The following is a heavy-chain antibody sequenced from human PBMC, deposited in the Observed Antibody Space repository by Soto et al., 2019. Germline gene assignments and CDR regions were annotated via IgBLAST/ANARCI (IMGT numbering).Heavy chain of an antibody. CDR2: ISYDGSNK. D-gene: IGHD3-10*01. J-gene: IGHJ6*02. Sequence: QVQLVESGGGVVQPGRSLRLSCAASGFTFSSYGMHWVRQAPGKGLEWVAVISYDGSNKYYADSVKGRFTISRDNSKNTLYLQMNSLRAEDTAVYYCAKDQKGRYGSLWYYYYGMDVWGQGTTVTVSS. V-gene: IGHV3-30*18. CDR3: AKDQKGRYGSLWYYYYGMDV. CDR1: GFTFSSYG.